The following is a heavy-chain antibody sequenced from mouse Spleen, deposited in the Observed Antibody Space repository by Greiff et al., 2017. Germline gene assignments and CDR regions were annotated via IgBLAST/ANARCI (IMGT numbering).Heavy chain of an antibody. D-gene: IGHD1-2*01. Sequence: QVQLQQPGAELVKPGASVKLSCKASGYTFTSYWMQWVKQRPGQGLEWIGEIDPSDSYTNYNQKFKGKATLTVDTSSSTAYMQLSSLTSEDSAVYYCARRGGTTAYAMDYWGQGTSVTVSS. J-gene: IGHJ4*01. CDR3: ARRGGTTAYAMDY. V-gene: IGHV1-50*01. CDR2: IDPSDSYT. CDR1: GYTFTSYW.